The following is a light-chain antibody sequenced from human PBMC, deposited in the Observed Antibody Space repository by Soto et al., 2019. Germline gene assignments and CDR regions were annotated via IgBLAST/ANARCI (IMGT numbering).Light chain of an antibody. CDR1: QSVRSNY. CDR3: HQYASSPLT. V-gene: IGKV3-20*01. CDR2: GAS. Sequence: DIVLTQSPGTLSLSSGERATLSCRASQSVRSNYLAWYQQKPGQAPRLLIYGASSRATGIPDRFGGNGSGTDFTLTISRLEPEDFAVYYCHQYASSPLTFGGGTKVEIK. J-gene: IGKJ4*01.